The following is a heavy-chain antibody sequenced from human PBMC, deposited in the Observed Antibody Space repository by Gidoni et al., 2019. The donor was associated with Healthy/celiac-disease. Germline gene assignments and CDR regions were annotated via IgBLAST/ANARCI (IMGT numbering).Heavy chain of an antibody. D-gene: IGHD3-22*01. CDR1: GGSFSSGGYS. J-gene: IGHJ4*02. CDR2: IYHSGST. CDR3: ATYDSSGYSFDY. V-gene: IGHV4-30-2*01. Sequence: QLQLQSSGSGLVKPSQTLSLTCAVSGGSFSSGGYSWSWTRQPPGKGLEWIGYIYHSGSTYYNPSLKSRVTISVDRSKNQFSLKLSAVTAADTAVYYCATYDSSGYSFDYWGQGTLVTVSS.